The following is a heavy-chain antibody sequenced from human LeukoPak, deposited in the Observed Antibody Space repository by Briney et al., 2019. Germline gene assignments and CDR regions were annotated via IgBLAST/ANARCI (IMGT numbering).Heavy chain of an antibody. CDR1: GGSFSGYY. D-gene: IGHD3-10*01. CDR2: INHSGST. J-gene: IGHJ6*03. Sequence: SETLSLTCAVYGGSFSGYYWSWIRQPPGKGLEWIGEINHSGSTNYNPSLKSRVTISVDTSKNQFSLKLSSVTAADTAVYYCARRPYDSGRRTYYYMDVWGKGTTVTISS. V-gene: IGHV4-34*01. CDR3: ARRPYDSGRRTYYYMDV.